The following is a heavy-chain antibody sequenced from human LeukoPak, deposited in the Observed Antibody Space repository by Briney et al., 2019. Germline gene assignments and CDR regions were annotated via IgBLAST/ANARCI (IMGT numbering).Heavy chain of an antibody. D-gene: IGHD3-22*01. CDR2: ITGSGDYV. CDR1: GFTFGSYS. Sequence: GGSLRLSCAASGFTFGSYSMNWVRQSPGKGLEWVASITGSGDYVHYSDSMKDRVTISRDNAKNSLYLQMNRLRAEDTAVYFCVREILYDSSGYFDYWGPGTPVTVSS. CDR3: VREILYDSSGYFDY. J-gene: IGHJ4*02. V-gene: IGHV3-21*01.